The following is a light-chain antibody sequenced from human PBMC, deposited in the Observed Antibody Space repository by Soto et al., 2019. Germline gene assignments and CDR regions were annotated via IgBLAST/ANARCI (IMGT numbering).Light chain of an antibody. CDR1: QSVSSN. Sequence: EIVMTQSPATLSVSPGERATLSCRASQSVSSNLAWYQQKPGQAPRLLIYGASTRATGIPARFSGSGSGTEFTLTISSLQSEDFAVYYCQQYNNWPPGETFVQGTKVEIK. V-gene: IGKV3-15*01. CDR3: QQYNNWPPGET. J-gene: IGKJ1*01. CDR2: GAS.